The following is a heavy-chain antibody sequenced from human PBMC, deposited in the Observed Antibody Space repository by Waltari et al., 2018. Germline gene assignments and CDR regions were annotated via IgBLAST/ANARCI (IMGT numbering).Heavy chain of an antibody. V-gene: IGHV1-2*06. CDR3: VRDGHKYDFDF. D-gene: IGHD2-2*01. CDR2: ITPNSGAT. CDR1: GYTFIGYY. Sequence: QVQLVQSGADVNNPGDSVRVSCKAYGYTFIGYYIPWGRQAPGQGLEWMGRITPNSGATVYAQNLQGRVTMTRDTSISTAYMELSRLTSDDTAVYYCVRDGHKYDFDFWGQGTLVTVPS. J-gene: IGHJ4*02.